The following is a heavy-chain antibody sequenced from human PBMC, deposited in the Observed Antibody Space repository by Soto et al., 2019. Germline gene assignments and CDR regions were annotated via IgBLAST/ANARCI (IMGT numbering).Heavy chain of an antibody. Sequence: PGGSLRLSCAASGFTFSSYAMSWVRQAPGKGLEWVSAISGSGGSTYYADSVKGRFTISRDNSKNTLYLQMNSLRAEDTAVYYSAKVDSSGYYYVYFDYWGQGTLVTVSS. J-gene: IGHJ4*02. CDR3: AKVDSSGYYYVYFDY. V-gene: IGHV3-23*01. D-gene: IGHD3-22*01. CDR2: ISGSGGST. CDR1: GFTFSSYA.